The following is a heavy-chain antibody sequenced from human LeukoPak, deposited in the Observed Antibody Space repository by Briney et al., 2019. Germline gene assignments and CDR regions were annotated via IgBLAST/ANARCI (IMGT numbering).Heavy chain of an antibody. CDR3: AKDRRYSVEMFDY. Sequence: PGGSLRLSCAASGFTFSSYAMSWVRQAPGKGLEWVSAISGSGGSTYYADSVKGRFTISRDNSKNRLYLQMNSLRAEDTAVYYCAKDRRYSVEMFDYWGQGTLVTVSS. V-gene: IGHV3-23*01. D-gene: IGHD3-9*01. J-gene: IGHJ4*02. CDR1: GFTFSSYA. CDR2: ISGSGGST.